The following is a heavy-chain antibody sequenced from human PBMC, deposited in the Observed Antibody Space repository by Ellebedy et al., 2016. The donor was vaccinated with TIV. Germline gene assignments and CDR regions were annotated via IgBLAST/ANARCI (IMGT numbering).Heavy chain of an antibody. Sequence: GESLKISXAASGFTFSRAVMNWVRQAPGKGLEWVSSISANGVNTYDADSVKGRFTISRDNSNNTLYLQMNSLRAEDTAMYYCAKGKGSSDAFDFWGQGTMVTVS. CDR2: ISANGVNT. CDR1: GFTFSRAV. J-gene: IGHJ3*01. CDR3: AKGKGSSDAFDF. V-gene: IGHV3-23*01.